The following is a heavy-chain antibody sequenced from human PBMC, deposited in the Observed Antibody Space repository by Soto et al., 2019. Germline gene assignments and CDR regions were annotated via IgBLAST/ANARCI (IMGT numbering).Heavy chain of an antibody. Sequence: QVQLQESGPGLVKPSQTLSLTCTVSGGSISSGGYYWSWIRQHPGKGLEWIGYIYYSGSTYYNPSLNSRVTISVDTSKNQFSLKLSSVTAADTAVYYCARWGPRDSNLARGFDPWGQGTLVTVSS. V-gene: IGHV4-31*03. D-gene: IGHD4-4*01. J-gene: IGHJ5*02. CDR1: GGSISSGGYY. CDR2: IYYSGST. CDR3: ARWGPRDSNLARGFDP.